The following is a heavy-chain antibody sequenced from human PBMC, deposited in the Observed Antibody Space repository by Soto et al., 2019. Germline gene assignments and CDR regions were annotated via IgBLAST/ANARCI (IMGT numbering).Heavy chain of an antibody. J-gene: IGHJ4*02. D-gene: IGHD3-10*01. CDR1: GGTFSSYA. Sequence: SVKVSCKASGGTFSSYAISWVRQAPGQGLEWMGGTIPIFGTANYAQKFQGRVTITADESTSKAYMELSSLRSEDTDVYYCARDPIGSGSYYTKKTDWGQGTLVTVSS. V-gene: IGHV1-69*13. CDR3: ARDPIGSGSYYTKKTD. CDR2: TIPIFGTA.